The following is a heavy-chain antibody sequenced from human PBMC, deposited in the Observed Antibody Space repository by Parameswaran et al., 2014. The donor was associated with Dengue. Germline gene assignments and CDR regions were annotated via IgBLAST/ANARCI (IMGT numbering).Heavy chain of an antibody. V-gene: IGHV3-11*01. Sequence: VRQAPGKGLEWVSYISSSGSTIYYADSVKGRFTISRDNAKNSLYLQMNSLRAEDTAVYYCARDVHYYDSSGYYYFDYWGQGTLVTVSS. J-gene: IGHJ4*02. CDR3: ARDVHYYDSSGYYYFDY. CDR2: ISSSGSTI. D-gene: IGHD3-22*01.